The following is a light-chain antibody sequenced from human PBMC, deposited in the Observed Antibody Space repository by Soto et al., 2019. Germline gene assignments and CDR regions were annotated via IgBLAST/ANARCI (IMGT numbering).Light chain of an antibody. CDR3: QQYYSYPLT. CDR1: QGISSY. Sequence: AIRMTQSPSSLSASTGDRVTITCRASQGISSYLAWYQQKPGKAPKLLIYAASTLQSGVPSRFSGSESGTDFTLTISCLQSEDFAPYYCQQYYSYPLTFGGGTKVEIK. CDR2: AAS. V-gene: IGKV1-8*01. J-gene: IGKJ4*01.